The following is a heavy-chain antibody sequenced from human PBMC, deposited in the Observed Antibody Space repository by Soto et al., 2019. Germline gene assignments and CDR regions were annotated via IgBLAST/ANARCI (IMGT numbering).Heavy chain of an antibody. CDR1: GYTFTSYG. Sequence: QVQLVQSGAEVKKPGASVKVSCKASGYTFTSYGISWVRQAPGQGLEWMGWISAYNGNTNYAQKLQGRVTMTTDTSTSTASMELGRLRSDDTAVYCCARDWDPSDILVVPAANPFFYYYGMDVWGQGTTVTVSS. CDR3: ARDWDPSDILVVPAANPFFYYYGMDV. J-gene: IGHJ6*02. CDR2: ISAYNGNT. D-gene: IGHD2-2*01. V-gene: IGHV1-18*01.